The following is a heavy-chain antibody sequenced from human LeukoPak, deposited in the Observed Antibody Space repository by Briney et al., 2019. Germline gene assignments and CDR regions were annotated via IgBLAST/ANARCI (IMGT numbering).Heavy chain of an antibody. CDR1: GYTFTDYY. J-gene: IGHJ3*02. Sequence: ASVTVSCKASGYTFTDYYLHWLRQAPGQGLEWMGWINPKSGDTHYAQKFQGRVTMTRDTSTSTAYMELRSLRSDDTAVYYCARGLQENLAWLQAFSAFDIWGQGTMVTVSS. CDR2: INPKSGDT. V-gene: IGHV1-2*02. D-gene: IGHD6-19*01. CDR3: ARGLQENLAWLQAFSAFDI.